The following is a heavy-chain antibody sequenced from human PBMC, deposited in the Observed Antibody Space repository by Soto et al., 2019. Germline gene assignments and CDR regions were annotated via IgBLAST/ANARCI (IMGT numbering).Heavy chain of an antibody. J-gene: IGHJ5*02. CDR1: GYTFTSYG. CDR2: ISAYNGNT. Sequence: ASVKVSCKASGYTFTSYGISWVRQAPGQGLEWMGWISAYNGNTNYAQKLQGRVTMTTDTSTSTAYMELRSLRSDDTAVYYCAREILDLPSWRNCFDPWGQGTLVTVSS. V-gene: IGHV1-18*04. D-gene: IGHD3-3*01. CDR3: AREILDLPSWRNCFDP.